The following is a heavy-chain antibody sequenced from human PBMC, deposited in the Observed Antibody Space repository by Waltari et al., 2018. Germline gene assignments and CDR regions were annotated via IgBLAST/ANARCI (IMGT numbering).Heavy chain of an antibody. J-gene: IGHJ4*02. CDR1: GGSFIGYY. V-gene: IGHV4-34*01. CDR2: INHSGST. Sequence: QVQLQQWGAGLLKPSETLSLTCAVYGGSFIGYYWIWFRPPPGKGLEWIGEINHSGSTNYNPSLKSRVTISVDTSKNQFSLKLSSVTAADTAVYYCARVGGAAAIGFDYWGQGTLVTVSS. CDR3: ARVGGAAAIGFDY. D-gene: IGHD2-2*01.